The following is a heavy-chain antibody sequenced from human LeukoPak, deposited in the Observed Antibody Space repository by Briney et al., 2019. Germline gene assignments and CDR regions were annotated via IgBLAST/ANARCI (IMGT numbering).Heavy chain of an antibody. J-gene: IGHJ3*02. CDR1: GFTFSIYS. CDR2: ISSSSSYI. Sequence: SGGSLRLSCAASGFTFSIYSMNWVRQAPGKGLEWVSSISSSSSYIYYADSVKGRFTISRDNAENSLYLQMNSLRAEDTAVYYCARGWVRVAFDIWGQGTMVTVSS. D-gene: IGHD3-22*01. V-gene: IGHV3-21*01. CDR3: ARGWVRVAFDI.